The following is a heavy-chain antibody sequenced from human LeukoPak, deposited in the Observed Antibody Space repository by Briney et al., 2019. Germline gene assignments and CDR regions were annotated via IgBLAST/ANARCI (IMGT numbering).Heavy chain of an antibody. CDR3: ARDPGWGALDY. CDR1: GFIFSSTW. Sequence: GGSLRLSCAASGFIFSSTWMTWVRQTPGKGLELVSNINIDGSQRYHAYSVEGRFSISRDNVKNTLYLQMSSLRVEDTAVYYCARDPGWGALDYWGQGALVIVSS. CDR2: INIDGSQR. J-gene: IGHJ4*02. D-gene: IGHD3-16*01. V-gene: IGHV3-7*03.